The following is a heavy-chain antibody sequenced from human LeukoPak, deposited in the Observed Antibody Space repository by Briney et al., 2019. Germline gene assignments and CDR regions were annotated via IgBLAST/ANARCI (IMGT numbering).Heavy chain of an antibody. D-gene: IGHD2-15*01. CDR1: GFTFSDYV. CDR3: ARSTGYCSGGSCYSDY. J-gene: IGHJ4*02. Sequence: GGSLRLSCAASGFTFSDYVMHWVRQAPGKGLEYFSGISFNGDNTYYANSVKGRFTISRDNSKNTLYLQMDSLRAEDMAVYYCARSTGYCSGGSCYSDYWGQGTLVTVSS. CDR2: ISFNGDNT. V-gene: IGHV3-64*01.